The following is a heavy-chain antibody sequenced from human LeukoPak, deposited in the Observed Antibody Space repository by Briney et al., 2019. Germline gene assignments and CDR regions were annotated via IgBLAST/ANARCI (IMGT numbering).Heavy chain of an antibody. D-gene: IGHD6-25*01. CDR2: IRSSSET. J-gene: IGHJ5*02. Sequence: GGSLRLSCAASGFIFSQYSMNWVRQAPGKGLEWVSHIRSSSETFYADSVKGRFTISRDNARNSLYLQMNNLRGEDTAIYYCARDAGNRGYGCDLWGQGTLVTVSS. V-gene: IGHV3-48*01. CDR3: ARDAGNRGYGCDL. CDR1: GFIFSQYS.